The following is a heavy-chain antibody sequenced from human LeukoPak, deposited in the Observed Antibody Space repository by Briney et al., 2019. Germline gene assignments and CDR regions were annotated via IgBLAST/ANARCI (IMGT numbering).Heavy chain of an antibody. CDR1: GGTFSSYA. V-gene: IGHV1-69*05. D-gene: IGHD6-13*01. CDR2: IIPIFGTA. Sequence: SVKVSCKASGGTFSSYAISWVRQAPGQGLEWMGGIIPIFGTANYAQKLQGRVTMTTDTSTSTAYMELRSLRSDDTAVYYCAREKTPIAAAGPHVYWGQGTLVTVSS. J-gene: IGHJ4*02. CDR3: AREKTPIAAAGPHVY.